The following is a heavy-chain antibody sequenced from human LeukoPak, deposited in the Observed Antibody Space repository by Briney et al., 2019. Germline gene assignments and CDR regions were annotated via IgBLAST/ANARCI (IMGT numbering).Heavy chain of an antibody. J-gene: IGHJ5*02. Sequence: GGSLRLSCSASGFTFSTYAMHWVRQAPGKGLEYVSAISSDGDSTYNADSVKGRFTISRDNSKNTLYLQMSSLRTEDTAVYYCVRSSASSGPDCFDPWGQGTLVTVSS. V-gene: IGHV3-64D*09. CDR2: ISSDGDST. D-gene: IGHD3-10*01. CDR3: VRSSASSGPDCFDP. CDR1: GFTFSTYA.